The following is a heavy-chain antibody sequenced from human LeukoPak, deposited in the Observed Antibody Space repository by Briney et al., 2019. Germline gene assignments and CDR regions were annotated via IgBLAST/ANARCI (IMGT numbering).Heavy chain of an antibody. CDR1: GGSISSSRHY. V-gene: IGHV4-39*01. CDR2: IYYRGTT. CDR3: ARLLKYSGSYHCDC. D-gene: IGHD1-26*01. J-gene: IGHJ4*02. Sequence: TSETLSLTCTVSGGSISSSRHYWGWIRQPPGKVLEWIGNIYYRGTTYHNPSLKSRITIAVDTSKNQFTLKVTNVNAADTAVYYCARLLKYSGSYHCDCWGQGTLVTV.